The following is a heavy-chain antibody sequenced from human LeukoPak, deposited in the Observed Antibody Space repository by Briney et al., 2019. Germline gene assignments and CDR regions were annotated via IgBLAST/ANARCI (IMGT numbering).Heavy chain of an antibody. CDR2: INTNTGNP. J-gene: IGHJ6*03. CDR1: GYTFTSYA. D-gene: IGHD5-18*01. Sequence: ASVKVSCKASGYTFTSYAMNWVRQVPGQGLEWMGWINTNTGNPTYAQGFTGRFVFSLDTSVSTAYLQISSLKAEDTAVYYCARGDTWIQLWLGNYYYMDVWGKGATVTVSS. CDR3: ARGDTWIQLWLGNYYYMDV. V-gene: IGHV7-4-1*02.